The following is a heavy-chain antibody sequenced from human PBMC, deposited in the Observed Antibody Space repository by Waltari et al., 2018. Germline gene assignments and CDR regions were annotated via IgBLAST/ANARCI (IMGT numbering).Heavy chain of an antibody. CDR1: GFTFSSYS. D-gene: IGHD4-17*01. J-gene: IGHJ3*02. CDR3: ARGAQTTHAFDI. CDR2: SSSSSSYI. Sequence: EVQLVESGGGLVKPGGSLRLSCAASGFTFSSYSMNWFRQAQGKWLDCVSSSSSSSSYIDYADSVKGRFTISRDNAKNSLYLQMNSLRAEDTAVYYCARGAQTTHAFDIWGQGTMVTVSS. V-gene: IGHV3-21*01.